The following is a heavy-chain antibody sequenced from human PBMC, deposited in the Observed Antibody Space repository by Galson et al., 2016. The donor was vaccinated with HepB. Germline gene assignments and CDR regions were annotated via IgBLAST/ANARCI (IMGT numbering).Heavy chain of an antibody. CDR3: ERSHGGY. V-gene: IGHV4-61*01. Sequence: SETLSLTCTVSGGSVSSTTYYWAWIRQPPGKGLEWIGHASYSGTTNYNPSLRSRVTISVDPSKNQFSLGLTSVSDADTAVYYCERSHGGYWGQGTLLTVSS. CDR1: GGSVSSTTYY. D-gene: IGHD3-3*01. CDR2: ASYSGTT. J-gene: IGHJ4*02.